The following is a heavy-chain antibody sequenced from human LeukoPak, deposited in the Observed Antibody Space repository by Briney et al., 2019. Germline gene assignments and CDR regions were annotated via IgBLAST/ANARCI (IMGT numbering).Heavy chain of an antibody. Sequence: GGSLRLSCAASEFTFSSYSMNWVRQAPGKGLEWVSYISSSSSTIYYADSVKGRFTISRDNAKNSLYLQMNSLRDEDTAVYYCARGSAAGDFWSGYYKSWFDPWGQGTLVTVSS. J-gene: IGHJ5*02. D-gene: IGHD3-3*01. CDR1: EFTFSSYS. CDR2: ISSSSSTI. V-gene: IGHV3-48*02. CDR3: ARGSAAGDFWSGYYKSWFDP.